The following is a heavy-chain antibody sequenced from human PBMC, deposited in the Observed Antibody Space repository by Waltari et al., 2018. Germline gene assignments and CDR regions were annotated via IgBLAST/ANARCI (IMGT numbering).Heavy chain of an antibody. CDR2: FVYNANT. V-gene: IGHV4-39*02. CDR1: GDSISSTSYY. J-gene: IGHJ4*02. CDR3: ARPGRVGGGSLMALDY. Sequence: QLHLQESGPGLVKPSETLSLTCSVSGDSISSTSYYWGWIRQPPGKGLGWIGSFVYNANTYYNPSLKSRVSISVDTSKNHFSLQLMSVTAADTAIYYCARPGRVGGGSLMALDYWGRGTLVTVSS. D-gene: IGHD2-15*01.